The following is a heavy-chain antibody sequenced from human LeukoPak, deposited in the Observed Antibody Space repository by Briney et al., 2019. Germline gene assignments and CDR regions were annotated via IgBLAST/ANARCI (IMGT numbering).Heavy chain of an antibody. Sequence: SETLSLTCAVYGGSFSGFYWSWIRQAPGKGLEWIGEINDSGSTIYNPSLKSRVTISGDPSKNQASLQLTSVTAADTAVYYCARDADVVVTATPLWYFDLWGRGTLVTVSS. V-gene: IGHV4-34*01. CDR2: INDSGST. CDR3: ARDADVVVTATPLWYFDL. CDR1: GGSFSGFY. J-gene: IGHJ2*01. D-gene: IGHD2-21*02.